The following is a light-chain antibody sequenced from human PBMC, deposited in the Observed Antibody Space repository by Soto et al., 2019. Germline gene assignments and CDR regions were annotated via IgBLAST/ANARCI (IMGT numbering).Light chain of an antibody. Sequence: DIVMTQSPDSLAVSLGERATINCKSRQRVLYSSNNKNYLAWYQQKPGQPPKLLIYWASTRESGVPDRFSGSGSGTDFTLTISSLQAEDVAVYYCQQYYSTPPTFGQGTKLEIK. J-gene: IGKJ2*01. V-gene: IGKV4-1*01. CDR1: QRVLYSSNNKNY. CDR3: QQYYSTPPT. CDR2: WAS.